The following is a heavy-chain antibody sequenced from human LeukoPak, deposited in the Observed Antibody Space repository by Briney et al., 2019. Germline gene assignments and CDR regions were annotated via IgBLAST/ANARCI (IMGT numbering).Heavy chain of an antibody. Sequence: ASVKVSCKASGYTFTSYYMHWVRQAPGQGLEWMGIINPSGGSTSYAQKFQGRVTITRDMSTSTVYMELSSLRSEDTAVYYCARDLVVPAAIPSSKKYYYYYMDVWGKGTTVTVSS. CDR2: INPSGGST. J-gene: IGHJ6*03. V-gene: IGHV1-46*01. CDR1: GYTFTSYY. CDR3: ARDLVVPAAIPSSKKYYYYYMDV. D-gene: IGHD2-2*01.